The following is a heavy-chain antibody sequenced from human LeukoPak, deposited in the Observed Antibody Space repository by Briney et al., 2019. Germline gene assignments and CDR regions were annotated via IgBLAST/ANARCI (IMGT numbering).Heavy chain of an antibody. CDR3: ANSQHYDILTPFDP. V-gene: IGHV3-23*01. Sequence: GGSLRLSCAASGFTFSSYAISWVRQAPGKGLEWVSAISGSGGSTYYADSVKGRFTISRDNSKNTLYLQMNSLRAEDTAVYYCANSQHYDILTPFDPWGQGTLVTVSS. CDR1: GFTFSSYA. D-gene: IGHD3-9*01. J-gene: IGHJ5*02. CDR2: ISGSGGST.